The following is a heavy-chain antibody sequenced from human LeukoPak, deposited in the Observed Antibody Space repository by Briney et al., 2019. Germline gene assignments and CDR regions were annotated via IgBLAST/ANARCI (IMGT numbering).Heavy chain of an antibody. J-gene: IGHJ5*02. CDR2: MNPNSGNT. CDR3: ARGGERFLEWLLPKYNWFDP. V-gene: IGHV1-8*01. Sequence: ASVNVSCKASGYTFTSYDINWVRQATGQGLEWMGWMNPNSGNTGYAQKFQGRVTMTRNTSISTAYMELSSLRSEDTAVYYCARGGERFLEWLLPKYNWFDPWGQGTLVTVSS. CDR1: GYTFTSYD. D-gene: IGHD3-3*01.